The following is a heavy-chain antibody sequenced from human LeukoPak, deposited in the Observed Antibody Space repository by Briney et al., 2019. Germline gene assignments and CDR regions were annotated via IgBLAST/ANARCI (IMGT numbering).Heavy chain of an antibody. CDR2: IYPGDSDT. CDR3: ARHRITMVRGVNYMDV. J-gene: IGHJ6*03. Sequence: GGSLKISCKGSGYSFTSYWIGWVRQMPGKGLEWMGIIYPGDSDTRYSPSFQGQVTTSADKSISTAYLQWSSLKASDTAMYYCARHRITMVRGVNYMDVWGKGTTVTISS. CDR1: GYSFTSYW. D-gene: IGHD3-10*01. V-gene: IGHV5-51*01.